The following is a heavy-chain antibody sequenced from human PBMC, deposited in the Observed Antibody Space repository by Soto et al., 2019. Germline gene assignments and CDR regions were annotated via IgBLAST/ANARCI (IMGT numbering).Heavy chain of an antibody. Sequence: QLQLQESGSGLVKPSQTLSLTCAVSGGSISSGGYSWSWIRQPPGKGLEWIGYIYHSGSTYYNPSLKSRVTISVDRSKNQFSLKLSSVTAADTAVYYCACSVVTAPYPHFDYWGQGTLVTVSS. D-gene: IGHD2-21*02. V-gene: IGHV4-30-2*01. CDR1: GGSISSGGYS. CDR3: ACSVVTAPYPHFDY. CDR2: IYHSGST. J-gene: IGHJ4*02.